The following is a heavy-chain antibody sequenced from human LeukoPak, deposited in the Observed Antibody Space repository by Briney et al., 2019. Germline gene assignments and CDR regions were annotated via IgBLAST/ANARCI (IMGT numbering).Heavy chain of an antibody. CDR3: ARGGGLDV. D-gene: IGHD3-16*01. J-gene: IGHJ6*02. CDR1: GFTFSNYW. Sequence: GGSLRLSCVASGFTFSNYWMLWVRQAPGKGLMWVSLISTDGKSTRYAESVKGRFTISRDNAKNSLYLQMSNLRAEDTAVYFCARGGGLDVWGQGATVTVSS. CDR2: ISTDGKST. V-gene: IGHV3-74*01.